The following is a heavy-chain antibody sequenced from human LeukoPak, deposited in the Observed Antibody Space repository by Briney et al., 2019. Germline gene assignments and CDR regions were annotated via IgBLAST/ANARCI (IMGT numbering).Heavy chain of an antibody. CDR2: IKGRSDTI. D-gene: IGHD4/OR15-4a*01. J-gene: IGHJ5*02. CDR1: GFIFNNYG. Sequence: GGSLRLTCTASGFIFNNYGMNWVRQAPGKGPEWISYIKGRSDTIHYADSVKGRFTISRDNAKNTLSLQMTSLRAEDTAIYYCVRGQGAHDNWFDPWGQGTLVTVAS. V-gene: IGHV3-48*01. CDR3: VRGQGAHDNWFDP.